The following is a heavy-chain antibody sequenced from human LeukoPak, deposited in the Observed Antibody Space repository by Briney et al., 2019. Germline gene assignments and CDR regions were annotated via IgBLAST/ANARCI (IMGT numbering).Heavy chain of an antibody. D-gene: IGHD1-26*01. CDR1: GVSISSGY. Sequence: SETLSLTCTVSGVSISSGYWSWIRQPPGKGLEWIGYIYYSGSTNYNPSLESRVSMSLDTSKTQFSLNLRSVTAADTAVYYCARYVRNSGTFYLDYWGQGTLATVSS. CDR3: ARYVRNSGTFYLDY. V-gene: IGHV4-59*01. J-gene: IGHJ4*02. CDR2: IYYSGST.